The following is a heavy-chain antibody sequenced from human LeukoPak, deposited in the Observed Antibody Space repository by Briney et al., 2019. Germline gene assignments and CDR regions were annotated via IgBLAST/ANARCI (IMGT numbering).Heavy chain of an antibody. CDR2: IHHSGST. CDR1: GYSISSGSGYY. CDR3: ARLMQYQLPPYYYYYMDV. V-gene: IGHV4-38-2*02. Sequence: SETLSLTCTVSGYSISSGSGYYWGWIRQPPGKGLEWIGSIHHSGSTYNNPSLKSRVTISVDTSKTQFSLRLSSVTAADTAVYYCARLMQYQLPPYYYYYMDVWGKGTTVTVSS. J-gene: IGHJ6*03. D-gene: IGHD2-2*01.